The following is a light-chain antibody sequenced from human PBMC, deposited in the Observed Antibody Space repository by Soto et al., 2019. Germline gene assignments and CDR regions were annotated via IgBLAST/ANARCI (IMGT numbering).Light chain of an antibody. CDR3: QQSYSAPPLT. J-gene: IGKJ4*01. Sequence: DIQMTQSPSSLSASVGDRVTITCRASRNIDIFLNWYHQKPGRAPNLLIYGASTLQNGVPSRFSGSGSGTDFSLTISSLQPEDFGTYYCQQSYSAPPLTFGAGTKVDIK. CDR1: RNIDIF. V-gene: IGKV1-39*01. CDR2: GAS.